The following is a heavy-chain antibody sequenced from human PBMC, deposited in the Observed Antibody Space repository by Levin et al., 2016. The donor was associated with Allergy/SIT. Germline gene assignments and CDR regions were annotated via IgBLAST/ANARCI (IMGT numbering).Heavy chain of an antibody. D-gene: IGHD5-12*01. J-gene: IGHJ4*02. CDR3: ARHFSFRGLDSHVDF. Sequence: GESLKISCTGFGYSFTSYWVTWVRQVPGKGLEWMGKIDPSDSSTDYSPSFQGHVTISVDKSISTAYLQCSSLEASDTAMYYCARHFSFRGLDSHVDFWGQGTLVSVSS. V-gene: IGHV5-10-1*01. CDR1: GYSFTSYW. CDR2: IDPSDSST.